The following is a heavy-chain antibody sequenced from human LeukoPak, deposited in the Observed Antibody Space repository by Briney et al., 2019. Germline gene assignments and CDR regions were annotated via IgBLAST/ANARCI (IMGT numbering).Heavy chain of an antibody. CDR1: GFAFSGYA. CDR3: AKDSSYSTNWYAGDS. V-gene: IGHV3-23*01. CDR2: IGGSGVTT. Sequence: GGSLRLSGAASGFAFSGYAMAWVRQAPGKGLEWGSSIGGSGVTTYYPESVKGRFTISRDNSQNTLSLQMNSLRAEDTAVYYCAKDSSYSTNWYAGDSWGQGALVTVSS. J-gene: IGHJ4*02. D-gene: IGHD6-13*01.